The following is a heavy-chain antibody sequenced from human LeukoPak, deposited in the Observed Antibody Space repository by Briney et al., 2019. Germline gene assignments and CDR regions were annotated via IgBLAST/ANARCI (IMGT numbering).Heavy chain of an antibody. D-gene: IGHD4-17*01. CDR1: GYTFTGYY. CDR2: INPNSGGT. J-gene: IGHJ4*02. V-gene: IGHV1-2*02. CDR3: ARERTVTSSFDY. Sequence: ASVKVSCKASGYTFTGYYMHWVRQAPGQGLEWMGWINPNSGGTNYAQKFQGRVTMTRDTSISTAYMELSRLRSDDTAVYYCARERTVTSSFDYWGQGTLVTVSS.